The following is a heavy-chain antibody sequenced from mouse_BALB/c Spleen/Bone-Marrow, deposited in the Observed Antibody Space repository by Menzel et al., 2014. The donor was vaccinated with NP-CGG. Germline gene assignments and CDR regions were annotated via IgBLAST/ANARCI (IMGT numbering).Heavy chain of an antibody. V-gene: IGHV7-1*02. Sequence: DVKLVESGGGLVQPGGSLILSCATSGFTFSDFYMEWVRQPPGKRLEWIAASRNKAKDYTTEYSASVKGRFIVSRDTSQSILFLQMNALRAEDTAIYYCARDVGYGNYFVYWGQGTLVTVSA. CDR1: GFTFSDFY. CDR3: ARDVGYGNYFVY. J-gene: IGHJ3*01. CDR2: SRNKAKDYTT. D-gene: IGHD2-10*02.